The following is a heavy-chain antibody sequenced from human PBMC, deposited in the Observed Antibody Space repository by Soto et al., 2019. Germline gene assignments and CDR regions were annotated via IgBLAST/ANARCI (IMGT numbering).Heavy chain of an antibody. J-gene: IGHJ4*02. CDR1: GFPFDAHG. CDR2: INVSGALT. D-gene: IGHD6-19*01. V-gene: IGHV3-23*01. CDR3: VKDTQWLETYFDY. Sequence: XGSLKLSCAAAGFPFDAHGMAWVRQSPGKGLQWVSSINVSGALTYYIESVKGRFTISRDNSEHTLYLQMNNLEADDTAIYYCVKDTQWLETYFDYWGPGPLVTVSS.